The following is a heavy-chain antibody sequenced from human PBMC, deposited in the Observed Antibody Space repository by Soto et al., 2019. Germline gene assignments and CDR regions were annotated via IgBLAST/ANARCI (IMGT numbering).Heavy chain of an antibody. CDR2: INAGNGNT. CDR1: GYTFTSYA. J-gene: IGHJ6*02. Sequence: ASVKVSCKASGYTFTSYAMHWVRQAPGQRLEWMGWINAGNGNTKYSQKFQGRVTITRDTSASTAYMELSSLRSEDTAVYYCARGSRYSYGSSYYYYYGMDVWGQGTTVTVSS. V-gene: IGHV1-3*01. D-gene: IGHD5-18*01. CDR3: ARGSRYSYGSSYYYYYGMDV.